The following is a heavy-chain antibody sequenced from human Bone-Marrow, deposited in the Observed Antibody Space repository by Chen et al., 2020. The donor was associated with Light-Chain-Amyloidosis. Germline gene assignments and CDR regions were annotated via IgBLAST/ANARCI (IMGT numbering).Heavy chain of an antibody. CDR3: VRDVMSTTGHRWFES. CDR2: VYNSGST. V-gene: IGHV4-61*02. J-gene: IGHJ5*01. D-gene: IGHD1-26*01. CDR1: GDSLFNDKYY. Sequence: QVQLQESGPXXXXPSQTLSLTCTVSGDSLFNDKYYWHWIRQPAGKGLEWIGRVYNSGSTRYNPSLKSRITISVNTAKNQFSLNLTSVTATDTAVYYCVRDVMSTTGHRWFESWGQGTVVTVS.